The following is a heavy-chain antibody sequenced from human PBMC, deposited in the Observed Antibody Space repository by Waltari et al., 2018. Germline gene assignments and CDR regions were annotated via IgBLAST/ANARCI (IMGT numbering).Heavy chain of an antibody. CDR2: IYYRGGP. V-gene: IGHV4-39*07. D-gene: IGHD2-21*02. CDR3: ARSRGGVVTPVVDY. Sequence: QLQLQESGPGLVKPSETLSLTCTVSGGSISSSSYYWGWIRQPPGKGLEWIGSIYYRGGPYYNPSLKSRVPISVDTSQNQFSLELSSVTAADPAVFYCARSRGGVVTPVVDYWGQGTLVTVSS. CDR1: GGSISSSSYY. J-gene: IGHJ4*02.